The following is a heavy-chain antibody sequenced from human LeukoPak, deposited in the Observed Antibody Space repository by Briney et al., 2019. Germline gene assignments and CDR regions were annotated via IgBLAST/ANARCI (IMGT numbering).Heavy chain of an antibody. V-gene: IGHV3-23*01. CDR1: GFTFSTYG. J-gene: IGHJ4*02. CDR3: AKGTSTYSSGSFDY. D-gene: IGHD6-19*01. Sequence: GGTLRLSCSASGFTFSTYGMSWVRQAPGKGLEWVISISGSGSTTFYADSVKGRFTISRDNSKNMLYLQMTSLRAEDTAVYYCAKGTSTYSSGSFDYWGRGTLVTVSS. CDR2: ISGSGSTT.